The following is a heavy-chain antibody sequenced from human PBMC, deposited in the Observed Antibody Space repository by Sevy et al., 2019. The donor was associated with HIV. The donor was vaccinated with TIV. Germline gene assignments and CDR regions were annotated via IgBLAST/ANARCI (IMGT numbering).Heavy chain of an antibody. V-gene: IGHV3-23*01. J-gene: IGHJ6*02. CDR3: AKYSASPGGYYYDSSGYFYYYGMDV. D-gene: IGHD3-22*01. Sequence: GGCLRLSCAASGFTFSSYAMSWVRQAPGKGLEWVSAISGSGGSTYYADSVKGRFTISRDNSKNTLYLQMNSLRAEDTAVYYCAKYSASPGGYYYDSSGYFYYYGMDVWGQGTTVTVSS. CDR1: GFTFSSYA. CDR2: ISGSGGST.